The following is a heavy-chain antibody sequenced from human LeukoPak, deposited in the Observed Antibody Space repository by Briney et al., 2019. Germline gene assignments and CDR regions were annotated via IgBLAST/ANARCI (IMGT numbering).Heavy chain of an antibody. CDR2: INHSGST. V-gene: IGHV4-34*01. CDR3: ARWEGGSYYDLYY. Sequence: SETLSLTCAVYGGSFSGYYWSWIRQPPGKGLEWIGEINHSGSTNYNPSLKSRVTISVDTSKNQFSLKLSSVTAADTAVYYCARWEGGSYYDLYYWGKGTLVTVSS. D-gene: IGHD1-26*01. CDR1: GGSFSGYY. J-gene: IGHJ4*02.